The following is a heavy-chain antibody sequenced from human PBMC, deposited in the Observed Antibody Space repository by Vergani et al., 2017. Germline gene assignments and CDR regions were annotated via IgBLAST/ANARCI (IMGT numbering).Heavy chain of an antibody. CDR1: ADSISSGSYY. Sequence: QLQLQQSGPGLVKPSETLFLTCTVSADSISSGSYYWGWIRQPPGKSLEWIGSIYYSGLTYYNPSLKSRVAISVATSKNQFSLKLSSVTAADTAVYYCAREYSSSVGCLAYWGQGTLVTVSS. CDR3: AREYSSSVGCLAY. V-gene: IGHV4-39*07. D-gene: IGHD6-6*01. J-gene: IGHJ4*02. CDR2: IYYSGLT.